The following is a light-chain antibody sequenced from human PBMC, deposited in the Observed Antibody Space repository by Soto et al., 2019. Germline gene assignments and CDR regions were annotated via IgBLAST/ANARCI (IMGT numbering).Light chain of an antibody. CDR2: RDN. J-gene: IGLJ1*01. V-gene: IGLV1-47*01. Sequence: QSVLTQTPSVSGTPGQRVNISCSGSSSNIGRNYVYWYHQFPGTAPKLLIYRDNERPSGVPDRFSGSKSGTSASLTVSGLQAEDEADYYCSSYAGSNLLVFGTGTKLTVL. CDR3: SSYAGSNLLV. CDR1: SSNIGRNY.